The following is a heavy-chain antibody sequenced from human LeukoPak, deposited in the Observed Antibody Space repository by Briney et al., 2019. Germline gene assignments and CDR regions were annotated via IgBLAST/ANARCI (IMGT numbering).Heavy chain of an antibody. CDR1: GNSLTGYW. D-gene: IGHD5-12*01. V-gene: IGHV5-51*01. CDR3: ARREGYSGYTLVDY. Sequence: GESPKISCRGSGNSLTGYWTGWVRQMPGKGLEWMGIIYPGDSDTRYSPSFQGQVTISADKSISTAYLQWSSLKASDTAMYYCARREGYSGYTLVDYWGQGTLVTVSS. J-gene: IGHJ4*02. CDR2: IYPGDSDT.